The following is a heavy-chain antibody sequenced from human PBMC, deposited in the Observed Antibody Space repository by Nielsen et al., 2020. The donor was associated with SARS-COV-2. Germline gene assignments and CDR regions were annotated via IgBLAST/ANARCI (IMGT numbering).Heavy chain of an antibody. V-gene: IGHV3-11*04. CDR3: TRGPYSSGWYYYYYYYGMDV. Sequence: WIRQPPGKGLEWVSYISSSGSTIYYADSVKGRFTISRDNAKNSLYLQMNSLRAEDTAVYYCTRGPYSSGWYYYYYYYGMDVWGQGTTVTVSS. CDR2: ISSSGSTI. J-gene: IGHJ6*02. D-gene: IGHD6-19*01.